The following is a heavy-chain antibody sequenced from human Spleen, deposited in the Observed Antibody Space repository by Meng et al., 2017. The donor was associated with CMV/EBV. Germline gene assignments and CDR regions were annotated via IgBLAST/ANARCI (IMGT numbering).Heavy chain of an antibody. D-gene: IGHD3-16*02. CDR2: VNHDGIT. CDR1: GGSFSGYY. Sequence: SETLSLTCGASGGSFSGYYWTWIRQAPGKGLEWIGQVNHDGITNYNPSLKSRLNISAATSKTQSTLRLDSVTAADSAVYYCVTSTLVAIDKFEPWGQGTLVTVSS. CDR3: VTSTLVAIDKFEP. V-gene: IGHV4-34*01. J-gene: IGHJ5*02.